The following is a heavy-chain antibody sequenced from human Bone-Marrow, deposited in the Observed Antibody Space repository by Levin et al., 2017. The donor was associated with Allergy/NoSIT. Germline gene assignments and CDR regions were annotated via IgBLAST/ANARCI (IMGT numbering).Heavy chain of an antibody. Sequence: ASVKVSCEASGYIFTDYYIHWVRQAPGQGLEWMGWVNPKTGGTHYIQKFEGRVTMTRDASLRTAYMELSRLTPDDTAVYFCAILTHYYDSSGPHSFDVWGQGTMVTVTS. CDR2: VNPKTGGT. V-gene: IGHV1-2*02. J-gene: IGHJ3*01. D-gene: IGHD3-22*01. CDR3: AILTHYYDSSGPHSFDV. CDR1: GYIFTDYY.